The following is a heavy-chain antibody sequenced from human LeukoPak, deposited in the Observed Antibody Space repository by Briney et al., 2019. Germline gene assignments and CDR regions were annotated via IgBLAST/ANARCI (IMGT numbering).Heavy chain of an antibody. V-gene: IGHV1-18*01. CDR3: ARDLTFRMATHFDY. Sequence: ASVKVPCKASGYTFTSCGISWVRQAPGQGLEWMGWISAYNGNTNYAQKIQGRVTMTTDTSTSTAYMELRSLRSDDTAVYYCARDLTFRMATHFDYWGQGTLATVSS. D-gene: IGHD5-12*01. CDR2: ISAYNGNT. CDR1: GYTFTSCG. J-gene: IGHJ4*02.